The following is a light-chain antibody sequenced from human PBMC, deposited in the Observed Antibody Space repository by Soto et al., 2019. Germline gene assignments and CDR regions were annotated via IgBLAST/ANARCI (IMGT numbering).Light chain of an antibody. CDR2: EGS. CDR1: SRDVGSYNL. Sequence: QSALTQPASVSGSPGQSITISCTGTSRDVGSYNLFSWYQQHPGKAPKLMIYEGSKRPSGVSNRFSGSKSGNTASLTISGLQAEDEADYYCCSYAGSSTFEVFGGGTQLTVL. V-gene: IGLV2-23*03. J-gene: IGLJ3*02. CDR3: CSYAGSSTFEV.